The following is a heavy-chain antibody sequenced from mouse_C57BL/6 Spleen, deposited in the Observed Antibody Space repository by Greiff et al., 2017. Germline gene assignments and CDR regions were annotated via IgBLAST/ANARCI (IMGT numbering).Heavy chain of an antibody. Sequence: VQLQQSGAELARPGASVKMSCKASGYTFTSYTMHWVKQRPGQGLEWIGYINPSSGYTKYNQKFKDKATLTADKSSSTAYMQLSSLTSEDSAVDYYAREEGAIDYWGQGTSVTVSS. CDR3: AREEGAIDY. CDR1: GYTFTSYT. J-gene: IGHJ4*01. CDR2: INPSSGYT. V-gene: IGHV1-4*01.